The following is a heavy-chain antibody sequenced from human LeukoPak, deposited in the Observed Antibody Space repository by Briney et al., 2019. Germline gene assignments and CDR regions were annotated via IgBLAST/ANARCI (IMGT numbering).Heavy chain of an antibody. J-gene: IGHJ5*02. CDR2: IIPILGIA. CDR3: ARTARPPLGWFDP. V-gene: IGHV1-69*04. CDR1: GGTFSSYA. Sequence: ASVKVSCKASGGTFSSYAISWVRQAPGQGLEWMGRIIPILGIANYAQKFQGRATITADKSTSTAYMELSSLRSEDTAVYYCARTARPPLGWFDPWGQGTLVTVSS.